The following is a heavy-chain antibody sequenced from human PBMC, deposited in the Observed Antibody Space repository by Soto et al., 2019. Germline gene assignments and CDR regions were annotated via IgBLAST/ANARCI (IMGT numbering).Heavy chain of an antibody. Sequence: EVQLLESGGDLVQPGGSLRLSCAASGFSLNNFAMAWVRQAQGKGLEWVSTITSSGDKTSYADSVKGRFIISRDNSKNMLYLQMNSLRVEDTALYYCARDCASTSCSVWRDWGQGTLVTVSS. J-gene: IGHJ4*02. CDR1: GFSLNNFA. D-gene: IGHD2-2*01. V-gene: IGHV3-23*01. CDR3: ARDCASTSCSVWRD. CDR2: ITSSGDKT.